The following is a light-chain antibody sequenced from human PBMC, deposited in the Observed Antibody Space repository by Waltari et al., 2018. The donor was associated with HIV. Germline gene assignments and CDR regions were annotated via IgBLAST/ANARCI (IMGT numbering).Light chain of an antibody. V-gene: IGLV1-44*01. CDR2: SNN. J-gene: IGLJ1*01. Sequence: QSVLTQPPSASGTPGQRVTISCSGSRSNIGSNTVNWYQQLPGTAPKLLTYSNNRRPAGVPDRFSGSKSGTSASLAISGLQSDDGADYYCAAWDDSLNGYVFGTGTKVTVL. CDR3: AAWDDSLNGYV. CDR1: RSNIGSNT.